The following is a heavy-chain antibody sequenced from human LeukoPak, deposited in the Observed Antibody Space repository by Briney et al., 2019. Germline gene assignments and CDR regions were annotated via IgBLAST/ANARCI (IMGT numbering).Heavy chain of an antibody. D-gene: IGHD2-21*01. CDR3: AESMLSNGDWFDP. CDR1: GGTFSSYA. J-gene: IGHJ5*02. CDR2: IIPILGIA. Sequence: SVKVSCKASGGTFSSYAISWVRQAPGQGLEWMGRIIPILGIANYAQKFQGRVTITADKPTSTAYMELSSLRSEDTAVYYCAESMLSNGDWFDPWGQGTLVTVSS. V-gene: IGHV1-69*04.